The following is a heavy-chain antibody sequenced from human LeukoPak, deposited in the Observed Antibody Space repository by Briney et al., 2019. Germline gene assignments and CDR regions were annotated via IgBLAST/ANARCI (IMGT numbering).Heavy chain of an antibody. CDR1: GFTFDDYG. CDR3: AKAYCSSTSCYFDY. CDR2: ISWNSGSI. J-gene: IGHJ4*02. V-gene: IGHV3-9*01. Sequence: SLRLSCAASGFTFDDYGMSWVRQAPGKGLEWVSGISWNSGSIGYADSVKGRFTISRDNAKNSLYLQMNSLRAEDTALYYCAKAYCSSTSCYFDYWGQGTLVTVSS. D-gene: IGHD2-2*01.